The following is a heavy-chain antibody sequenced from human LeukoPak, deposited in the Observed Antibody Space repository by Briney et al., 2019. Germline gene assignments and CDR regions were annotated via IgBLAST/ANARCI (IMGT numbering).Heavy chain of an antibody. D-gene: IGHD3-3*01. CDR3: ATTYYDFWSGSPPYYFDY. J-gene: IGHJ4*02. CDR1: GFTFSSYS. V-gene: IGHV3-21*01. CDR2: ISSSSSYI. Sequence: PGGSLRLSCAASGFTFSSYSMNWVRQAPGNGLEWVSSISSSSSYIYYADSVKGRFTISRDNAKNSLYLQMNSLRAEDTAVYYCATTYYDFWSGSPPYYFDYWGQGTLVTVSS.